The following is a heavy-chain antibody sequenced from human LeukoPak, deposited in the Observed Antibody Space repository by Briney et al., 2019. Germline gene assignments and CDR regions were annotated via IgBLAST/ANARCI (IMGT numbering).Heavy chain of an antibody. D-gene: IGHD3-16*01. Sequence: PSETLSLTCTVSGGSISSSSYYWGWIRQPPGKGLEWIGYIYYSGNTNYNPALKSRVTISLDTSRNQFSLKLNSVTAADTAVYYCARRVTGRGTFYFDYWGQGSLVIVSS. J-gene: IGHJ4*02. CDR1: GGSISSSSYY. CDR3: ARRVTGRGTFYFDY. CDR2: IYYSGNT. V-gene: IGHV4-61*05.